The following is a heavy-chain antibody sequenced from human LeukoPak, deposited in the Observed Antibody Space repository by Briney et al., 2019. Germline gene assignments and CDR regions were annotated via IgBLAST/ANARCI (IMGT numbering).Heavy chain of an antibody. CDR2: ISNSGGST. D-gene: IGHD2-21*02. Sequence: GGSLRLSCAASGFTFNTYTMYWVRQAPGKGLEWVSGISNSGGSTYYADSVKGRFTISRDNAKNSLYLQMNSLRAEDTAVYYCAKVSYCGGDCYSNPYWGQGTLVTVSS. CDR3: AKVSYCGGDCYSNPY. V-gene: IGHV3-23*01. J-gene: IGHJ4*02. CDR1: GFTFNTYT.